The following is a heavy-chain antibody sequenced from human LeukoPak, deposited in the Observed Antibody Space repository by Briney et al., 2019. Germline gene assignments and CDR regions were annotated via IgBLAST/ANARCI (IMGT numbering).Heavy chain of an antibody. Sequence: GGSLRLSCAASGFTFSSYSMNWVRQAPGKGLEWVSSISSSSSYIYYADSVKGRFTISRDSAKNSLYLQMNSLRAEDTAVYYCARVEVGYCSSTSCYVFLKKYYYMDVWGKGTTVTISS. CDR1: GFTFSSYS. CDR3: ARVEVGYCSSTSCYVFLKKYYYMDV. V-gene: IGHV3-21*01. J-gene: IGHJ6*03. D-gene: IGHD2-2*03. CDR2: ISSSSSYI.